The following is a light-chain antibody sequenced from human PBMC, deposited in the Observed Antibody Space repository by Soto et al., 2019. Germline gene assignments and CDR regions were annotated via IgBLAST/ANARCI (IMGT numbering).Light chain of an antibody. Sequence: DIQMTQSPSTLSASVGDRVTITCRASQSISSWLAWFQQKPGKAPNLLIYDASSLESGVPSRFSGSGSGTEFTLTISSLQHDDFATYYCQQYNNFPWTFGQGTKVDIK. CDR2: DAS. V-gene: IGKV1-5*01. J-gene: IGKJ1*01. CDR3: QQYNNFPWT. CDR1: QSISSW.